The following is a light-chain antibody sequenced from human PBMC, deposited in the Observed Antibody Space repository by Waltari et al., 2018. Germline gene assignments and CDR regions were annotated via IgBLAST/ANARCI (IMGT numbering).Light chain of an antibody. Sequence: EIVMTQSPATLSVSPGERATLSCRASQMVRSNVAWYQHKPGQAPRLLIYGASTRATGIPARFSGSGSDTEFTLTISSLQSEDFAVYYCQQYNNWPLTFGGGTKVEI. CDR2: GAS. CDR3: QQYNNWPLT. V-gene: IGKV3-15*01. J-gene: IGKJ4*01. CDR1: QMVRSN.